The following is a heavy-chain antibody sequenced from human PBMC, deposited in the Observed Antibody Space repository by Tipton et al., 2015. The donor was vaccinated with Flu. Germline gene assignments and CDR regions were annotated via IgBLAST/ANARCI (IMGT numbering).Heavy chain of an antibody. Sequence: SLRLSCAASGFTFSSYAMTWVRQAPGKGLEWVSGISGSGRSTSYAGSVKGRFTISSDNSKNTLFLQMNSLRAEDTAVYYCAKGYYDFWSGYRGFYFDLWGQGTLVTVSS. CDR1: GFTFSSYA. V-gene: IGHV3-23*01. D-gene: IGHD3-3*01. CDR3: AKGYYDFWSGYRGFYFDL. CDR2: ISGSGRST. J-gene: IGHJ4*02.